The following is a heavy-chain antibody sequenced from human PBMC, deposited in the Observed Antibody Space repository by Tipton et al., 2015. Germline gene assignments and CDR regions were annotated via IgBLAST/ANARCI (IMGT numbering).Heavy chain of an antibody. D-gene: IGHD5-18*01. CDR3: ARSGDTYFDY. J-gene: IGHJ4*02. V-gene: IGHV4-31*03. Sequence: TLSLTCSVSGDSLSRGTYYWTWTRQHPGKGLEWIGYIYYSATTYYNPSLKSRLTISLDRSKSHFSLQLSSVTAADTAVYYCARSGDTYFDYWGQGTLVTVSS. CDR1: GDSLSRGTYY. CDR2: IYYSATT.